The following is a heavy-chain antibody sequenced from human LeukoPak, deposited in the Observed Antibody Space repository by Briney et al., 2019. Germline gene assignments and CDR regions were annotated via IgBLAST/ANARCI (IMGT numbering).Heavy chain of an antibody. CDR2: ISGDGRAI. CDR3: ATSLSGWFGPSAYY. Sequence: GGSLRLSCVASGFTFSSYEMSWVRQAPGKGLEWVSFISGDGRAIHYADSVKGRFTISADNARNSVFLQMNSLRGEDTAVYYCATSLSGWFGPSAYYCGQGTLVTVSS. V-gene: IGHV3-48*03. D-gene: IGHD6-19*01. CDR1: GFTFSSYE. J-gene: IGHJ4*02.